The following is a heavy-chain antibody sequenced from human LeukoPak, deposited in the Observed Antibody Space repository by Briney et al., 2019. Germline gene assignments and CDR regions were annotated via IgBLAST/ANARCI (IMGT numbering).Heavy chain of an antibody. D-gene: IGHD2-2*01. J-gene: IGHJ4*02. CDR2: IYHSGST. Sequence: SETLSLTCTVSGGSISSSSYYWGWIRQPPGKGLEWIGSIYHSGSTYYNPSLKSRVTISVDTSKNQFSLKLSSVTAADTAVYYCARDSPVVPAAMFDYWGQGTLVTVSS. CDR3: ARDSPVVPAAMFDY. V-gene: IGHV4-39*07. CDR1: GGSISSSSYY.